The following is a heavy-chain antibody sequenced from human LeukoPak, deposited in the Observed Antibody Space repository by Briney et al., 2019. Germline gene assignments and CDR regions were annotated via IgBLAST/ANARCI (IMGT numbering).Heavy chain of an antibody. CDR3: ARSCYDVLIGYYQYFDY. D-gene: IGHD3-9*01. V-gene: IGHV3-30*03. Sequence: GSCLRLSCAASGFTFSTYGTHWVRQAPGKGLGWVAVISYDGSNKYYADSVKGRFTISRDNSKNTLYLQMNSLRAEDTAVYYCARSCYDVLIGYYQYFDYWGQGTLVTVSS. J-gene: IGHJ4*02. CDR1: GFTFSTYG. CDR2: ISYDGSNK.